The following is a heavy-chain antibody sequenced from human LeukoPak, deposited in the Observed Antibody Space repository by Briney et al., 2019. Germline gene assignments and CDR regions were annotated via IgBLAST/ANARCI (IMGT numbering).Heavy chain of an antibody. V-gene: IGHV3-23*01. CDR3: AKARNFNYFGL. D-gene: IGHD4-4*01. J-gene: IGHJ2*01. Sequence: GGSLRLSCAASGFTFSSYAMSWVRQAPGQGLEWVSVISDSGASTYYADSVEGRFTISRDNSKNTLYLQMNSLRAEDTAVYYCAKARNFNYFGLWGRGTLVTVSS. CDR1: GFTFSSYA. CDR2: ISDSGAST.